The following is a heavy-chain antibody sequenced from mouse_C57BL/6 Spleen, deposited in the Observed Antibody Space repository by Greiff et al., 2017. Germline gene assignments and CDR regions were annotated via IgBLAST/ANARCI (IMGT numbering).Heavy chain of an antibody. CDR1: GYTFTSYT. Sequence: QVQLKESGAELARPGASVKMSCKASGYTFTSYTMHWVKQRPGQGLEWIGYINPSSGYTKYNQKFKDKATLTADKSSSTAYMQLSSLTSEDSAVYYCARGVVTTMDYWGQGTSVTVSS. J-gene: IGHJ4*01. V-gene: IGHV1-4*01. CDR3: ARGVVTTMDY. D-gene: IGHD2-2*01. CDR2: INPSSGYT.